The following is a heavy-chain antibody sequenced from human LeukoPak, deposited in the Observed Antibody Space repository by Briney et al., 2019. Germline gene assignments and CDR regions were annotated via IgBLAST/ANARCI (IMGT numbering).Heavy chain of an antibody. D-gene: IGHD3-22*01. J-gene: IGHJ4*02. CDR2: IYYSGST. V-gene: IGHV4-59*01. CDR1: GGSISSYC. Sequence: SETLSLTCTVSGGSISSYCWSLIRQPPGKGLEWIGYIYYSGSTNYNPSLKSRVTISVDTSKNQFSLKLSSVTAADTAVYYCARGRYYYDSSSYYDYWGQGTLVTVSS. CDR3: ARGRYYYDSSSYYDY.